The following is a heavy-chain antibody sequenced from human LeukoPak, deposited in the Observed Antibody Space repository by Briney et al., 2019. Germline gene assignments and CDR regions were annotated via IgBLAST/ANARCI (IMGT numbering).Heavy chain of an antibody. V-gene: IGHV3-30-3*01. CDR3: ARNLRLRGFDY. CDR2: ISYDGSNK. Sequence: PGGSLRLSCAASGCTFSSYAMLWVRQAPGKGLEWVEVISYDGSNKYYADSVKGRFIISRDNSKNTLYLQMKSLRAEDTAVYYCARNLRLRGFDYWGQGNLVTVSS. J-gene: IGHJ4*02. CDR1: GCTFSSYA. D-gene: IGHD4-17*01.